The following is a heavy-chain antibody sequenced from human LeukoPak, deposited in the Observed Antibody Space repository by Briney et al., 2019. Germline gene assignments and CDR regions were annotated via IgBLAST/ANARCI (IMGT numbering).Heavy chain of an antibody. D-gene: IGHD3-3*01. V-gene: IGHV4-61*02. CDR3: AREVITIFGVVTHYNWFDP. Sequence: SETLSLTCTVSGGSISSGSYYWSWIRQPAGKGLEWIGRIYTSGSTNYNPSRKSRFTISVDTSKNQFSLKLSSVTAADTAVYYCAREVITIFGVVTHYNWFDPWGQGTLVTVSS. CDR1: GGSISSGSYY. CDR2: IYTSGST. J-gene: IGHJ5*02.